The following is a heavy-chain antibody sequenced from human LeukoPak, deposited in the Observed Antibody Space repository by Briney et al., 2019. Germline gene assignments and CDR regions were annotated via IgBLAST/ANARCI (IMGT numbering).Heavy chain of an antibody. CDR3: ARDRCVVAHETYYYYGMDV. CDR2: IIPIFGIA. Sequence: SVKVSCEASRGTFSSYAISWVRQAPGQGLDWMGRIIPIFGIANYAQKFQGRVTITADKSTSTAYMELSSLRSEDTAVYYCARDRCVVAHETYYYYGMDVWGQGTTVTVSS. CDR1: RGTFSSYA. D-gene: IGHD2-21*01. V-gene: IGHV1-69*04. J-gene: IGHJ6*02.